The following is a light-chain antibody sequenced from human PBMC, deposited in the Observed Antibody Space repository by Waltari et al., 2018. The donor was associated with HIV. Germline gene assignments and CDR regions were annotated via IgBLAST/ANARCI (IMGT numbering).Light chain of an antibody. J-gene: IGLJ3*02. Sequence: QSVLTQPPSVSAAPGQKVTISAPGSSSHIGNDYVSWYQHLPGAAPKLLIYDNDKRPSGIPDRFSGSKSGTSATLGITGLQTGDEADYYCGTWDTSLSGGVFGGGTKLTVL. CDR2: DND. CDR1: SSHIGNDY. V-gene: IGLV1-51*01. CDR3: GTWDTSLSGGV.